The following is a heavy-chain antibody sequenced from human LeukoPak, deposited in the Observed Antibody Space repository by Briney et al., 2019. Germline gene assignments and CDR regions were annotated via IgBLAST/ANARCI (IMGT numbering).Heavy chain of an antibody. CDR1: GGTFSSYA. J-gene: IGHJ4*02. Sequence: SVKVSCKASGGTFSSYAISWVRQAPGQGLEWMGRIIPIFGTANYAQKFQGRVTITTDESTSTAYMELSSLRSEDTAVYYCAREVLAAGTHFDYWGQGTLVTVSS. CDR3: AREVLAAGTHFDY. D-gene: IGHD6-13*01. CDR2: IIPIFGTA. V-gene: IGHV1-69*05.